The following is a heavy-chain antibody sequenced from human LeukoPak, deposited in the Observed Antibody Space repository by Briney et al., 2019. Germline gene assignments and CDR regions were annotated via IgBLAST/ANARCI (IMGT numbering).Heavy chain of an antibody. D-gene: IGHD3-3*01. CDR3: AKDLELYGLAYYFDY. CDR2: IYSGGST. CDR1: GFTFSSNY. J-gene: IGHJ4*02. V-gene: IGHV3-53*01. Sequence: GGSLRLSCAASGFTFSSNYMSWVRQAPGKGLEWVSVIYSGGSTYYADSVKGRFTISRDNSKNTLYLQMNSLRAEDTAVYYCAKDLELYGLAYYFDYWGQGTLVTVSS.